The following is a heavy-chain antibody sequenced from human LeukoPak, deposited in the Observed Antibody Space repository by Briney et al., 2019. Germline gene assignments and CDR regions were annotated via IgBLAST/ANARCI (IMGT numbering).Heavy chain of an antibody. CDR1: GGSITRSQYY. D-gene: IGHD3-22*01. Sequence: SETLSLTCSVSGGSITRSQYYWGWVRQPPGKGLEWIGSVYYTGSTYYTPSLRSRVTISVDTSKNQFSLKLSSVTAADTAVYFCARHLYYYDTSGYYYFDYWGQGTLVTVTS. V-gene: IGHV4-39*01. J-gene: IGHJ4*02. CDR2: VYYTGST. CDR3: ARHLYYYDTSGYYYFDY.